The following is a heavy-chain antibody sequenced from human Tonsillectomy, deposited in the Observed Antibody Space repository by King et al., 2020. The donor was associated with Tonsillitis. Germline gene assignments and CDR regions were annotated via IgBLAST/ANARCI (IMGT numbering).Heavy chain of an antibody. D-gene: IGHD2-2*02. Sequence: VQLVESGGGLVQPGGSLRLSCAASGFTFSSYWMSWVRQAPGKGLEWVANIKQDGSEKYYVDSVKGRFTISRDNAKNSLYLQMNGLRAEDTAVYYCARDQFSCSSTSCYTSHYYYYGMDVWGQGTTVTVSS. CDR1: GFTFSSYW. J-gene: IGHJ6*02. CDR3: ARDQFSCSSTSCYTSHYYYYGMDV. CDR2: IKQDGSEK. V-gene: IGHV3-7*01.